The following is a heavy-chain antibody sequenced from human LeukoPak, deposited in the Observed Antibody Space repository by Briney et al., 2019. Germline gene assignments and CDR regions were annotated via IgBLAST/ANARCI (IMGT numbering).Heavy chain of an antibody. V-gene: IGHV3-33*05. Sequence: GRSLRLSCAASGFTFDAFGMQWVRQSPGKGLEWVAFISRDGINKTYADSLKGRFTISRDNSEETLYLQVDVLRVEDTGVYICARDWKESHSPYYMDVWGRGTTVIASS. D-gene: IGHD1-1*01. CDR2: ISRDGINK. CDR1: GFTFDAFG. J-gene: IGHJ6*03. CDR3: ARDWKESHSPYYMDV.